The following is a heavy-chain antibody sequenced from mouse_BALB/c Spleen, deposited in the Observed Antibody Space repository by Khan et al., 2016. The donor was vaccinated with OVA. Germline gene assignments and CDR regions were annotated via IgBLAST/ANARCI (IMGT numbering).Heavy chain of an antibody. CDR2: IRLKSNNYAT. V-gene: IGHV6-6*02. CDR3: THWRESAY. CDR1: GFTFSNYW. D-gene: IGHD1-3*01. J-gene: IGHJ2*01. Sequence: EVKLEESGGGLVQPGGSMKLSCVASGFTFSNYWMNWVRQSPEKGLEWVAEIRLKSNNYATHYAESVKGRFTISRDDSKSSVYLQMNNLRAEDTGIYYCTHWRESAYWGQGTTLTVSS.